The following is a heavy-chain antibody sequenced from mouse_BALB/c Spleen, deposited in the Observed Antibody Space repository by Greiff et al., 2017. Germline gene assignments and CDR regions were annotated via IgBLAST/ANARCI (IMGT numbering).Heavy chain of an antibody. CDR1: GFTFSSYA. D-gene: IGHD2-4*01. CDR3: ARQPMITTEYYFDY. Sequence: EVMLVESGGGLVKPGGSLKLSCAASGFTFSSYAMSWVRQTPEKRLEWVATISSGGSYTYYPDSVKGRFTISRDNAKNTLYLQMSSLRSEDTAMYYCARQPMITTEYYFDYWGQGTTLTVSS. V-gene: IGHV5-9-3*01. J-gene: IGHJ2*01. CDR2: ISSGGSYT.